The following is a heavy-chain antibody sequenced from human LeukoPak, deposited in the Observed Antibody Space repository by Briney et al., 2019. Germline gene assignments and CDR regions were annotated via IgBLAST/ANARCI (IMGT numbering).Heavy chain of an antibody. CDR3: AIEQATYGSGSYFY. CDR2: IYPGDSDT. V-gene: IGHV5-51*01. D-gene: IGHD3-10*01. Sequence: GESPKISCKGSGYSFTSYWIGWVRQMPGEGLEWMGIIYPGDSDTRYSPSFQGQVTISADKSISTAYLQWSSLKASDTAMYYCAIEQATYGSGSYFYWGQGTLVTVSS. CDR1: GYSFTSYW. J-gene: IGHJ4*02.